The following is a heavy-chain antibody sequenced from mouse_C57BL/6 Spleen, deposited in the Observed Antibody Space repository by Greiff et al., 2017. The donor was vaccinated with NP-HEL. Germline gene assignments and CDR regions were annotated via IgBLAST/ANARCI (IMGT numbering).Heavy chain of an antibody. CDR3: ARPQTAQATYFDY. CDR2: ISDGGSYT. D-gene: IGHD3-2*02. CDR1: GFTFSSYA. Sequence: DVKLVESGGGLVKPGGSLKLSCAASGFTFSSYAMSWVRQTPEKRLEWVATISDGGSYTYYPDNVKGRFTISRDNAKNNLYLQMSHLKSEDTAMYYCARPQTAQATYFDYWGQGTTLTVSS. J-gene: IGHJ2*01. V-gene: IGHV5-4*03.